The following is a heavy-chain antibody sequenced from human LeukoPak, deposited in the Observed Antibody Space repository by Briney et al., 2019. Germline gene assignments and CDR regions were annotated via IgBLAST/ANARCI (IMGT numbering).Heavy chain of an antibody. Sequence: GGSLRLSCAASGFTVSSNYMSWVRQAPGKGLEWVSIIYSGGSTYYADSVKGRFTISRDKSKNTLYLQMNSLRVEDTAVYYCASGVATVTQYYFDYWGQGTLVTVSS. V-gene: IGHV3-53*01. CDR2: IYSGGST. CDR1: GFTVSSNY. CDR3: ASGVATVTQYYFDY. D-gene: IGHD4-17*01. J-gene: IGHJ4*02.